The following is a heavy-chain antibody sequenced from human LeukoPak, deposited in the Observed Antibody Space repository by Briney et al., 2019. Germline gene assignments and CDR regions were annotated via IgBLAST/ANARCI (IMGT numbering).Heavy chain of an antibody. CDR2: ISGYNGNT. Sequence: ASVKVSCKASGYTFTSYGISWVRQAPGQGLEWMGWISGYNGNTNYAQKLQGRVTMTTDTSTSTAYMELRSLRSDDTAVYYCARGPSYYDFWSGYLSDYWGQGTLVTVSS. CDR1: GYTFTSYG. D-gene: IGHD3-3*01. V-gene: IGHV1-18*01. CDR3: ARGPSYYDFWSGYLSDY. J-gene: IGHJ4*02.